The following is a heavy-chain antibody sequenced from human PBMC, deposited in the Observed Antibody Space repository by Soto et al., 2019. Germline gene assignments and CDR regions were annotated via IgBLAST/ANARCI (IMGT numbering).Heavy chain of an antibody. V-gene: IGHV3-21*01. J-gene: IGHJ3*01. CDR3: SRGGGYYYGSGTDAFDV. CDR2: ISGSSTYV. D-gene: IGHD3-10*01. CDR1: GFTFSNYI. Sequence: EVQLLESGGGLVKPGGSLRLSCAASGFTFSNYIMNWVRQPPGQGLEWVSSISGSSTYVYYADSLKGRIAISRDNAKNSLGFELNTLTVGETAVHYCSRGGGYYYGSGTDAFDVWGPGTLVTVSS.